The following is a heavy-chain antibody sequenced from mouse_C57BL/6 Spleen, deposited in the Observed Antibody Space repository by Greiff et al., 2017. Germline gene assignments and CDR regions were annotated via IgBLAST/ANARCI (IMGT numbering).Heavy chain of an antibody. CDR1: GYTFTDYE. CDR3: TRSNYGSSYDY. CDR2: NDPETGGT. Sequence: VQLQQSGAELVRPGASVTLSCKASGYTFTDYEMHWVKQTPVHGLEWIGANDPETGGTAYNQKFKGKAILTADKSSSTAYMELRSLTSEDSAVYYCTRSNYGSSYDYWGQGTTLTVSS. V-gene: IGHV1-15*01. D-gene: IGHD1-1*01. J-gene: IGHJ2*01.